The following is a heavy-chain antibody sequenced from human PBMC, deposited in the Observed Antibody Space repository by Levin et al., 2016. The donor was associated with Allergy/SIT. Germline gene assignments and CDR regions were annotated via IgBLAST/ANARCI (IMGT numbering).Heavy chain of an antibody. J-gene: IGHJ4*02. CDR3: ARDPVNGVLGFDY. Sequence: GESLKISCAASGFSFSGHGMHWVRQAPGKGLEWVAQIWSGGNYKYYADSVRGRFSVSRDDSKNTVDLQMNSLRADDTAMYYCARDPVNGVLGFDYWGQGALVTVSS. CDR1: GFSFSGHG. CDR2: IWSGGNYK. D-gene: IGHD2-8*01. V-gene: IGHV3-33*01.